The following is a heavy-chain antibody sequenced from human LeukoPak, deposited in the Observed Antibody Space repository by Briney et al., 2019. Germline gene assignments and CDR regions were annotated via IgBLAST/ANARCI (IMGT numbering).Heavy chain of an antibody. Sequence: GASVTVSCTASGYTFTDYYMHWVRQAPGQGLEWMGWINPNSGGTQSAQKFQGRVTMTRDTSISTAYMELSRLKSDDTAVYYCARMKGASAFDIWGQGTMVTVSS. V-gene: IGHV1-2*02. J-gene: IGHJ3*02. CDR3: ARMKGASAFDI. CDR1: GYTFTDYY. CDR2: INPNSGGT.